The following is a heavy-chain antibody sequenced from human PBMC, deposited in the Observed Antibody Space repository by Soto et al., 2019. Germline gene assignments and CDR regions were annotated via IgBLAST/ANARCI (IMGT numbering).Heavy chain of an antibody. J-gene: IGHJ6*03. CDR3: AACGNWNYYYYYMDV. CDR1: GYTFTSYD. D-gene: IGHD1-20*01. CDR2: MNPNSGNT. Sequence: ASVKVSCKASGYTFTSYDINWVRQATGQGLEWMGWMNPNSGNTGYAQKFQGRVTMTRNTSISTAYMELSSLRSEDTAVYYCAACGNWNYYYYYMDVWGKGTTVTVSS. V-gene: IGHV1-8*01.